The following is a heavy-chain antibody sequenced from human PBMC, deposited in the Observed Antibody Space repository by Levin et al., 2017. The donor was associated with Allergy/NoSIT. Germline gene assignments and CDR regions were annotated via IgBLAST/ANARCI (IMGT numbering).Heavy chain of an antibody. D-gene: IGHD3-16*02. Sequence: QTGGSLRLSCAASGFTFSSYAMHWVRQAPGKGLEWVAVISYDGSNKYYADSVKGRFTISRDNSKNTLYLQMNSLRAEDTAVYYCARESGELTYYFDYWGQGTLVTVSS. V-gene: IGHV3-30*04. CDR3: ARESGELTYYFDY. J-gene: IGHJ4*02. CDR1: GFTFSSYA. CDR2: ISYDGSNK.